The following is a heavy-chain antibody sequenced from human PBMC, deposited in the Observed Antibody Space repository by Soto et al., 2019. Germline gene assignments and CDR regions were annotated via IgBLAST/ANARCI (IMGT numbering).Heavy chain of an antibody. V-gene: IGHV3-23*01. Sequence: GGSLRLSCAASGFTFSSYAMSWVRQAPGKGLEWVSAISGSGGSTYYADSVKGRFTISRDNSKNTLYLQMNSLRAEDTAVYYCAKDPGYSSGHGSYFDYWGQGTLVTVSS. J-gene: IGHJ4*02. CDR3: AKDPGYSSGHGSYFDY. CDR1: GFTFSSYA. D-gene: IGHD6-19*01. CDR2: ISGSGGST.